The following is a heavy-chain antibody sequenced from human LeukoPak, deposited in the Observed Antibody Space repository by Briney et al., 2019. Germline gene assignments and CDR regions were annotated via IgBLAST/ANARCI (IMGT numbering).Heavy chain of an antibody. CDR3: ARVGRGPGYCSGGSCPQAFDI. CDR1: GFSFSSYW. Sequence: GGSLRLSCAASGFSFSSYWIHWVRQALGKGLVWVSRINSDGSSTSYADSVKGRFTISRDNAKNTLYLQMNSLRAEDTAVYYCARVGRGPGYCSGGSCPQAFDIWGQGTMVTVSS. V-gene: IGHV3-74*01. CDR2: INSDGSST. J-gene: IGHJ3*02. D-gene: IGHD2-15*01.